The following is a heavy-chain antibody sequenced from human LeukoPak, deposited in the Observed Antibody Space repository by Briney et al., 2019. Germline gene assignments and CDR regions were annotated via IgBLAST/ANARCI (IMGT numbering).Heavy chain of an antibody. D-gene: IGHD5-18*01. Sequence: SETLSLTCTVSGGSISSNGYYWVWIRQPPGQGLEGIGSMYHSGYTYYNPSLKSRVTISLDTSKNQFSLKLSSVTAADTAVYYCARHRGNSYGPIDYWGQGTLVTVSS. CDR3: ARHRGNSYGPIDY. V-gene: IGHV4-39*01. CDR2: MYHSGYT. J-gene: IGHJ4*02. CDR1: GGSISSNGYY.